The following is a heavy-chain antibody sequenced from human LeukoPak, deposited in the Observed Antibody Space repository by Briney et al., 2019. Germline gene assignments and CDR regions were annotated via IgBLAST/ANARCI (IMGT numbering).Heavy chain of an antibody. CDR1: GFTFSSYG. Sequence: PGGSLRLSCAASGFTFSSYGMHWVRQAPGKGLEWVAVIWYDGSNKYYADSVKGRFTISRDNSKNTLYLQMNSLRAEDTAVYYCARDGIAVAGFADYWGQGTLVTVSS. CDR3: ARDGIAVAGFADY. V-gene: IGHV3-33*01. CDR2: IWYDGSNK. D-gene: IGHD6-19*01. J-gene: IGHJ4*02.